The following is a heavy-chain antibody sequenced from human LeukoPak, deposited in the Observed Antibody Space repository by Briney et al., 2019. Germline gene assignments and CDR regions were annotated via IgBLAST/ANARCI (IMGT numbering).Heavy chain of an antibody. J-gene: IGHJ4*02. CDR2: IWYDGSNK. V-gene: IGHV3-33*08. Sequence: GGSLRLSCAASGFTFSSYWMSWVRQAPGKGLEWVAVIWYDGSNKYYADSVKGRFTISRDNSKNTLYLQMNSLRAEDTAVYYCARDKDDILTGYYGLDYWGQGTLVTVSS. CDR3: ARDKDDILTGYYGLDY. D-gene: IGHD3-9*01. CDR1: GFTFSSYW.